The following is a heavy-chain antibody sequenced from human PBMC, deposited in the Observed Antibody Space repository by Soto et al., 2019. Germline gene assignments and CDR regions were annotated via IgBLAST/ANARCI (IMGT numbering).Heavy chain of an antibody. V-gene: IGHV3-33*01. D-gene: IGHD5-12*01. CDR2: IWYDGSNK. CDR3: ATSTNNSGYEKELPCFDY. Sequence: GGSLRLSCAASGFTFSSYGMHWVRQAPGKGLEWVAVIWYDGSNKYYADSVKGRFTISRDNSKNTLYLQMNSLRAEDTAVYYCATSTNNSGYEKELPCFDYWGQGTLVTVSS. J-gene: IGHJ4*02. CDR1: GFTFSSYG.